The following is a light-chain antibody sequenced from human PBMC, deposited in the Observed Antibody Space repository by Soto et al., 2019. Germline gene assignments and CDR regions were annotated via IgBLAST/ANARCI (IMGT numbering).Light chain of an antibody. CDR3: SSYTTSTTYV. Sequence: QSVLTQPASLSGSPGQSITISCTGTSSDVGAYNFVSWYQQHPGKAPKLMISEVSDRPSGVSNRFSGSKSGNTASLTISGLQAEDEADYYCSSYTTSTTYVFGTGTKVTVL. J-gene: IGLJ1*01. CDR1: SSDVGAYNF. V-gene: IGLV2-14*01. CDR2: EVS.